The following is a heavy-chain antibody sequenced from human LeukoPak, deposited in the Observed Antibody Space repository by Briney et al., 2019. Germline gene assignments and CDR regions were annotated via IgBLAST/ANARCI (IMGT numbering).Heavy chain of an antibody. CDR2: IYYSGST. V-gene: IGHV4-39*01. D-gene: IGHD6-19*01. Sequence: SETPSLTCTVSGGSISSSSYYWGWIRQPPGKGLEWIGSIYYSGSTYYNPSLKSRVTISVDTSKNQFSLRLNSVTAADTSIYYCARIPTNAVPSAHNGFDIWGQGTMLTVSS. CDR1: GGSISSSSYY. CDR3: ARIPTNAVPSAHNGFDI. J-gene: IGHJ3*02.